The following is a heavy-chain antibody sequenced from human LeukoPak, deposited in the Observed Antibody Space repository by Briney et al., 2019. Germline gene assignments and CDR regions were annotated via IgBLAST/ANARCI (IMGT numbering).Heavy chain of an antibody. CDR2: INHSGST. CDR1: GFPFSDYS. Sequence: GSLRLSCAASGFPFSDYSISWIRRPPGKGLEWIGEINHSGSTNYNPSLKSRVTISVDTSKNQYSLKLSSVTAADTAVYYCARGRYSSGWYYFDYWGQGTLVTVSS. V-gene: IGHV4-34*01. D-gene: IGHD6-19*01. J-gene: IGHJ4*02. CDR3: ARGRYSSGWYYFDY.